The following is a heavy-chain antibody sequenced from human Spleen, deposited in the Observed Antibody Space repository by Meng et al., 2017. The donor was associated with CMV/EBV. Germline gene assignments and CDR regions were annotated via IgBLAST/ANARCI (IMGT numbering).Heavy chain of an antibody. Sequence: GGSLRLSCAASGLAFNNVWMSWVRQAPGKGLEWVGRIRSESDGGAPEYAALVKGRFTISRDDSRSTLYLRTNALKTEDTAVYYCATDQCGTTPFHYYYGLDVWGQGTTVTVSS. CDR2: IRSESDGGAP. D-gene: IGHD3-10*01. J-gene: IGHJ6*02. V-gene: IGHV3-15*05. CDR3: ATDQCGTTPFHYYYGLDV. CDR1: GLAFNNVW.